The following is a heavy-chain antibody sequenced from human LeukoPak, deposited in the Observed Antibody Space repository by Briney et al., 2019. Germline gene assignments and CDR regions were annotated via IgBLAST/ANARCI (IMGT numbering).Heavy chain of an antibody. CDR2: ISGGEGVT. J-gene: IGHJ4*02. CDR3: AKAYGSGTYWAHDY. CDR1: GFTFSTYG. Sequence: GGSLRLSCAASGFTFSTYGMNWVRQAPGKGLEWVSAISGGEGVTHYAGSVKGRFTISRDNSMNTLYLQINSLRADDTAVYYCAKAYGSGTYWAHDYWGQGTLVTVSS. V-gene: IGHV3-23*01. D-gene: IGHD3-10*01.